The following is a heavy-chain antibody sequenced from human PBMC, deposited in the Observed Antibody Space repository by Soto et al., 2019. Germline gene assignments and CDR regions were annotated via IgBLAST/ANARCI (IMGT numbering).Heavy chain of an antibody. Sequence: SETLSLTCTVSGGSISSGGYYWSWIRQHPGKGLEWIGYIYYSGSTYYNPSLKSRVTISVDTSKNQFSLKLSSVTAADTAVYYCARWVSGVVMTNYYYYYYMDVWGKGTTVTVSS. CDR1: GGSISSGGYY. CDR2: IYYSGST. D-gene: IGHD3-3*01. V-gene: IGHV4-31*03. J-gene: IGHJ6*03. CDR3: ARWVSGVVMTNYYYYYYMDV.